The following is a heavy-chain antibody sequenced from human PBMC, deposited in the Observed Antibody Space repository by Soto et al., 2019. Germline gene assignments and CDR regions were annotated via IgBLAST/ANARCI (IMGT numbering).Heavy chain of an antibody. CDR2: ITPVVGTA. J-gene: IGHJ6*02. V-gene: IGHV1-69*01. CDR1: GGTFSTYA. D-gene: IGHD6-13*01. CDR3: AREGAAAAGRMDV. Sequence: QVQLVQSGAEVEKPGSSVKVSCKASGGTFSTYAISWMRQAPGQGLEWMGGITPVVGTANYAQKFQGRVRITADESTSPAYLELSSLTPEDTAVYYCAREGAAAAGRMDVWGQGTTVTVSS.